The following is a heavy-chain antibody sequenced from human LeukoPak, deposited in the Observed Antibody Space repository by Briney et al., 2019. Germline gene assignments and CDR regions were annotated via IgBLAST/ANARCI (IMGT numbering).Heavy chain of an antibody. CDR2: ISAAGNT. D-gene: IGHD3-9*01. Sequence: GGSLRLSCAASGFTFSTYDMHWVRQVTGKGLEWVSSISAAGNTYYSGSVKGRFTISRENAKSSFCLQINSLRGGDTAVYYCARGLAGGLDPWGQGTLVTVSS. J-gene: IGHJ5*02. CDR3: ARGLAGGLDP. CDR1: GFTFSTYD. V-gene: IGHV3-13*01.